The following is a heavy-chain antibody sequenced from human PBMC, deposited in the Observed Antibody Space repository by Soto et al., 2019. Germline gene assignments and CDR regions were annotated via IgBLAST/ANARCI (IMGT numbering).Heavy chain of an antibody. V-gene: IGHV3-74*01. CDR3: ARSHGYTGHEYSFDY. CDR1: GFTFSNHW. D-gene: IGHD5-12*01. J-gene: IGHJ4*02. Sequence: GGSLRLSCAASGFTFSNHWMHWVRQAPGKGLVWVSHINYDGSSTTYADSVKGRFTISRDNAKNTVYLQMNSLRAEDTAVYFCARSHGYTGHEYSFDYWGQGTLVTVSS. CDR2: INYDGSST.